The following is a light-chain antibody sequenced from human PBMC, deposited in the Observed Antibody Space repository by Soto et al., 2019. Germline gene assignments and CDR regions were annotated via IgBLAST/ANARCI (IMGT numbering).Light chain of an antibody. J-gene: IGLJ3*02. CDR3: GTWDSSLSAVV. Sequence: QSVLTQPPSVSAAPRQKVTISCSGSSSNTGNYYVSWYQQFPGTAPKLLIYDNNKRPSGIPDRFSGSRSGTSATLDITGLQTGDEADYYCGTWDSSLSAVVFGGGTQLTVL. V-gene: IGLV1-51*01. CDR2: DNN. CDR1: SSNTGNYY.